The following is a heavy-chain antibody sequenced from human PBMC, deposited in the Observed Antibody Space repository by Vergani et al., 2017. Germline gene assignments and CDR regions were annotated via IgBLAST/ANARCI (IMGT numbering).Heavy chain of an antibody. V-gene: IGHV1-58*01. CDR3: ARAGGLVVVPAAKTPFDY. Sequence: QMQLVQSGPEVKKPGTSVKVSCKASGFTFNRSVVQWVRQARGQRLEWIGWIVVGSGNTNYAQKFQERVTITRDMSTSTAYMELSSLRSEDTAVYYCARAGGLVVVPAAKTPFDYWGQGTLVTVSS. D-gene: IGHD2-2*01. J-gene: IGHJ4*02. CDR1: GFTFNRSV. CDR2: IVVGSGNT.